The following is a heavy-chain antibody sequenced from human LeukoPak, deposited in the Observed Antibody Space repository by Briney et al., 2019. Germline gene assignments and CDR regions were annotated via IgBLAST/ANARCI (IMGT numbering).Heavy chain of an antibody. CDR1: GFTFSDYY. D-gene: IGHD6-19*01. CDR3: ARTRGWHDAFDI. Sequence: PGGSPILSCAASGFTFSDYYMSWIRPAPGKGLEWVSYISSSGSTIYYADSVKGRFTISRDNAKNSLYLQMNSLRAEDTAVYYCARTRGWHDAFDIWGQGTMVTVSS. J-gene: IGHJ3*02. V-gene: IGHV3-11*01. CDR2: ISSSGSTI.